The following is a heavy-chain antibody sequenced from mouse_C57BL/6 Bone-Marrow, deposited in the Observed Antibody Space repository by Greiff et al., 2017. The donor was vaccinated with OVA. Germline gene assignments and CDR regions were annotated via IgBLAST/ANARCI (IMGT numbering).Heavy chain of an antibody. D-gene: IGHD2-3*01. J-gene: IGHJ2*01. CDR2: INPYNGGT. Sequence: EVKLQESGPVLVKPGASVKMSCKASGYTFTDYYMNWVKQSHGKSLEWIGVINPYNGGTSYNQKFKGKATLTVDKSSSTAYMELNSLTSEDSAVYYCARTPPSDGYSDYWGQGTTLTDSS. V-gene: IGHV1-19*01. CDR1: GYTFTDYY. CDR3: ARTPPSDGYSDY.